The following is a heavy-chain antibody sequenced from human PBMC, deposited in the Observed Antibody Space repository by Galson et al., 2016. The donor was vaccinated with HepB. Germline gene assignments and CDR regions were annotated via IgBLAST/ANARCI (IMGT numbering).Heavy chain of an antibody. CDR1: GGTINFDGYS. V-gene: IGHV4-30-2*01. Sequence: TLSLTCTVSGGTINFDGYSWSWIRQPPGKGLEWVGYIYHTGTTYYKSSLKSRLTISIDRSKNQFSLNLRSVTAADTAVYYWARGPSDFGDYYFDYWGPGTRVSVSS. CDR3: ARGPSDFGDYYFDY. J-gene: IGHJ4*02. CDR2: IYHTGTT. D-gene: IGHD4-17*01.